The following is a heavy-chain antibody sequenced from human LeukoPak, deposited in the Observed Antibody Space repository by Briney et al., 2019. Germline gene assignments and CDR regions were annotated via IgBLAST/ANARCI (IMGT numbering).Heavy chain of an antibody. V-gene: IGHV1-18*01. CDR1: GYTFTSYG. CDR3: ARGRGSTSRY. D-gene: IGHD5-12*01. J-gene: IGHJ4*02. CDR2: ISTYNGNT. Sequence: GASVKVSCKASGYTFTSYGITWVRQAPGQGLEWMGWISTYNGNTNYAQNLQGRVSMTTDTSTSTAYMELRSLRSDDTAVYYCARGRGSTSRYWGQGTLVTVSS.